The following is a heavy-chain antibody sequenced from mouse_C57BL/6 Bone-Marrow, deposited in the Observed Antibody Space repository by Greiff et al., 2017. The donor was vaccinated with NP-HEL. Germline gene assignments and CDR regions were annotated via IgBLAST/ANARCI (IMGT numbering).Heavy chain of an antibody. CDR2: ISYDGSN. CDR3: ARSTGELFFFAY. D-gene: IGHD1-1*01. Sequence: EVKLMESGPGLVKPSQSLSLTCSVTGYSITSGYYWNWIRQFPGNKLAWMGYISYDGSNNYNPSLKNRISITRDTSKNQFFLKLNSVTTEDTATYYCARSTGELFFFAYWGQGTLVTVSA. J-gene: IGHJ3*01. CDR1: GYSITSGYY. V-gene: IGHV3-6*01.